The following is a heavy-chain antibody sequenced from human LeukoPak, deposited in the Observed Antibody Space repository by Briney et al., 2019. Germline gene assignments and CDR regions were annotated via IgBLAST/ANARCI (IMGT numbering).Heavy chain of an antibody. CDR1: GFTFSSYS. CDR3: TRGIIAGPSIGYFDY. Sequence: GGSLTLSCAASGFTFSSYSMNWVRQAPGKGLEWVSYISSGSSTVYYADSVKGRFNISRDNARNTLYLQRNSLRAGDTAVYYCTRGIIAGPSIGYFDYWGQGALVTVSS. J-gene: IGHJ4*02. D-gene: IGHD6-13*01. V-gene: IGHV3-48*01. CDR2: ISSGSSTV.